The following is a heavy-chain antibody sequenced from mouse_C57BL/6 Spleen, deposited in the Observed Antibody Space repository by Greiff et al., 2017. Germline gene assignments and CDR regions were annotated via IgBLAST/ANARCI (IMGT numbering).Heavy chain of an antibody. J-gene: IGHJ3*01. D-gene: IGHD1-1*01. V-gene: IGHV1-64*01. CDR2: IHPNSGST. Sequence: QVQLQQPGAELVKPGASVKLSCKASGYTFTSYWMHWVKQRPGQGLEWIGMIHPNSGSTNYNEKFKSKATMTVDKSSSTAYMQRSSLTSEDSAVYYCAREGPNTTVVEGGAYWGQGTLVTVSA. CDR3: AREGPNTTVVEGGAY. CDR1: GYTFTSYW.